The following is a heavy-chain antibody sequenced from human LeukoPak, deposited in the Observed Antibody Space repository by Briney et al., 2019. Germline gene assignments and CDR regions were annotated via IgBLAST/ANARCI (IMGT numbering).Heavy chain of an antibody. V-gene: IGHV1-46*01. D-gene: IGHD2-15*01. J-gene: IGHJ4*02. CDR1: GYTFTSYY. CDR2: INPSGGST. CDR3: ARDRHRGYCSGGSCYHFDY. Sequence: ASVKVSCKASGYTFTSYYMHWVRQAPGQGLEWMGIINPSGGSTSYAQKFQGRVTMTRDMSTSTVYMELSSLRSEDTAVYYCARDRHRGYCSGGSCYHFDYWGQGTLVTVSS.